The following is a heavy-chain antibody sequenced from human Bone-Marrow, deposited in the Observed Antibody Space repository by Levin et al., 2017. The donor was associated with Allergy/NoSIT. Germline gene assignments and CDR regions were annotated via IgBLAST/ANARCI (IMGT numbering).Heavy chain of an antibody. CDR1: GDSISTSTSY. D-gene: IGHD3-3*01. J-gene: IGHJ5*02. CDR3: ARDQSRIFGSTWFDR. CDR2: IHSTGTT. Sequence: SETLSLKCTVSGDSISTSTSYWGWIRRPPGKGLEWIGSIHSTGTTAYNSSLKSRVAMSVDTSKNQFALKLDSVTAADTAVYYCARDQSRIFGSTWFDRWGQGILVTVSS. V-gene: IGHV4-39*06.